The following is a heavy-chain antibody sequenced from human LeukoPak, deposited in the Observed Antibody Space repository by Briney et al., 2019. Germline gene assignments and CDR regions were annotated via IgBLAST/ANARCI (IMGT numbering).Heavy chain of an antibody. V-gene: IGHV4-39*01. CDR2: IYYSGSA. J-gene: IGHJ4*02. Sequence: SETLSLTCTVSGGSISSGRYYWGWIRQPPGKGLERIGTIYYSGSAYYNPSLKSRVTISVDTSKNQFSLMLSSVTAADTAVYYCGRVIGYYDRSGYLPDYWGQGTLVTVSS. CDR3: GRVIGYYDRSGYLPDY. D-gene: IGHD3-22*01. CDR1: GGSISSGRYY.